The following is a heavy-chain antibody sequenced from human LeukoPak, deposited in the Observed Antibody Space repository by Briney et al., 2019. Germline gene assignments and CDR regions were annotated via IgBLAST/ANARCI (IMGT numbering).Heavy chain of an antibody. J-gene: IGHJ3*02. Sequence: GGSLRLSCAASGFTVSSNYMSWVRQAPGKGLEWVSVIYSGGSTYYADSVKGRSTISRDISKNTLYLQMNSLRAEDTAVYYCAREIGTPFDIWGQGTMVTVSS. CDR3: AREIGTPFDI. CDR1: GFTVSSNY. V-gene: IGHV3-66*01. CDR2: IYSGGST.